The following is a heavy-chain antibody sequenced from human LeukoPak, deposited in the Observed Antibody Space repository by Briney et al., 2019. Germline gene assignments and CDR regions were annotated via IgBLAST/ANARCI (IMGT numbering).Heavy chain of an antibody. J-gene: IGHJ4*02. D-gene: IGHD3-10*01. CDR1: GHTFTSYG. CDR2: ISAYNGNT. CDR3: ARRRYYGSGSPLIY. Sequence: ASVKVSCKASGHTFTSYGISWVRQAPGQGLEWMGWISAYNGNTNYAQKLQGRVTMTTDTSTSTAYMELRSLRSDDTAVYYCARRRYYGSGSPLIYWGQGTLVTVSS. V-gene: IGHV1-18*01.